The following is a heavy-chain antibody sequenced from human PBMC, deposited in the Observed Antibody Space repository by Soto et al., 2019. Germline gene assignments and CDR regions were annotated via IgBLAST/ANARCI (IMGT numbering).Heavy chain of an antibody. CDR2: IKHSVST. V-gene: IGHV4-34*01. D-gene: IGHD4-17*01. CDR3: ARGMWQENTVYYYFGMDV. J-gene: IGHJ6*02. CDR1: GGTFSAYV. Sequence: PXATLSLAFAVYGGTFSAYVWDWIRQPPGKGLEWIGEIKHSVSTKYNPSIKSRVTISVDTSKNHFYLKLNSVTAAVTAVYYCARGMWQENTVYYYFGMDVWGQGTTVTVSS.